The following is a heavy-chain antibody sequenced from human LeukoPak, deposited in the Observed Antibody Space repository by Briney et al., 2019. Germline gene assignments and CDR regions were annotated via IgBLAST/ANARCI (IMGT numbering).Heavy chain of an antibody. Sequence: SETLSLTCAVYGGSFSGYYWSWIRQPPGKGLEWIGEINHSGSTNYNPSLKSRVTISVDTSKNQFSLKLSSVTAADTAVYYCARGERITMIVVANGNWFDPWGQGTLVTVSS. CDR3: ARGERITMIVVANGNWFDP. D-gene: IGHD3-22*01. V-gene: IGHV4-34*01. CDR2: INHSGST. CDR1: GGSFSGYY. J-gene: IGHJ5*02.